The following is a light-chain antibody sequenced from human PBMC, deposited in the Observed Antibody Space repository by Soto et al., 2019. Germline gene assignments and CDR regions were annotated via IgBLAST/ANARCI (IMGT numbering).Light chain of an antibody. CDR1: SSDVGGYSY. CDR2: DVT. CDR3: FSYAGSDTFV. V-gene: IGLV2-11*01. Sequence: QSVLTQPRSVSGSPGQSVTISCTGTSSDVGGYSYVSWYQQHPGKAPKLMIYDVTTRPSGIPDPFSGSKSGNTASLTISGLQAEDEADYYCFSYAGSDTFVFGTGTEVTVL. J-gene: IGLJ1*01.